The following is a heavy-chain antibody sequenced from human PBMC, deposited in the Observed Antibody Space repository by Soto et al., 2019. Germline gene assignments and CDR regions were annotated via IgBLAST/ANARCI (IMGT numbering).Heavy chain of an antibody. CDR2: ISSSGSTI. V-gene: IGHV3-11*01. J-gene: IGHJ6*03. Sequence: QVQLVESGGGLVKPGGSLRLSCAASGFTFSDYYMSWIRQAPGKGLEWVSYISSSGSTIYYADSVKGRFTISRDNAKNSLNLQMNSLRAEDTAVYYCARDTVNYDFWSGYYNYYYYYMDVWGKGTTVTVSS. CDR3: ARDTVNYDFWSGYYNYYYYYMDV. D-gene: IGHD3-3*01. CDR1: GFTFSDYY.